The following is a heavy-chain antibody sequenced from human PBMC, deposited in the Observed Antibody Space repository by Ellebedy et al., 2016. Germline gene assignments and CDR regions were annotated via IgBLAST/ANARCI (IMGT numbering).Heavy chain of an antibody. J-gene: IGHJ4*02. CDR3: ARDGPPYCNGGFCFDV. D-gene: IGHD2-15*01. V-gene: IGHV1-2*02. CDR1: GYIFVDYY. Sequence: ASVKVSCKASGYIFVDYYLHWLRQAPGQGLEWMGWINGNTGDTKVSQKFQGRVTMTRDTPIRTAYMELTGLTFNDTAVYYCARDGPPYCNGGFCFDVWGQGALVTVSS. CDR2: INGNTGDT.